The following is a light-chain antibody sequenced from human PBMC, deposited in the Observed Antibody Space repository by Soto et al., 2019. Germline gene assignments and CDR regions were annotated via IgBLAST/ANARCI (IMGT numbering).Light chain of an antibody. CDR3: QSYDSSLSGLHVV. V-gene: IGLV1-40*01. J-gene: IGLJ2*01. CDR2: GNS. Sequence: QSVLTQPPSVSGAPGQRVTISCTGSSSNIGAGYDVHWYQQLPGTAPKLPIYGNSNRPSGVPDRFSCSKSGTSASLAITGLQAEDEADYYYQSYDSSLSGLHVVFGGGTKVTVL. CDR1: SSNIGAGYD.